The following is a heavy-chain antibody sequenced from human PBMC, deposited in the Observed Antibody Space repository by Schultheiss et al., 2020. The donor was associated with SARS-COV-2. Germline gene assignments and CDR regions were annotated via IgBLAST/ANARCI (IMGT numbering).Heavy chain of an antibody. Sequence: SGPTLVKPTQTLTLTCTFSGFSLSTSGMCVSWIRQPPGKALEWFARIDWDDDKYYSTSLKTRLTISKDTSKNQVVLTMTNMDPVDTATYYCARIARDGYNFLPDYWGQGTLVTVSS. CDR1: GFSLSTSGMC. D-gene: IGHD5-24*01. V-gene: IGHV2-70*11. CDR3: ARIARDGYNFLPDY. J-gene: IGHJ4*02. CDR2: IDWDDDK.